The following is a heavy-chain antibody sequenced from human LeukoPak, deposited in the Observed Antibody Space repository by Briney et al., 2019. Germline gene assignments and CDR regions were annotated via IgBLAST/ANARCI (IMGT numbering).Heavy chain of an antibody. D-gene: IGHD4-17*01. J-gene: IGHJ4*02. CDR1: GGSISSGDYY. CDR3: ARGRIRRRLNSGINPVTTSNYFDY. CDR2: IYYSGST. Sequence: SETLSLTCTVSGGSISSGDYYWSWIRQPPGKGLEWIGYIYYSGSTNYNPSLKSRVTISVDTSKNQFSLKLSSVTAADTAVYYCARGRIRRRLNSGINPVTTSNYFDYWGQGTLVTVSS. V-gene: IGHV4-30-4*01.